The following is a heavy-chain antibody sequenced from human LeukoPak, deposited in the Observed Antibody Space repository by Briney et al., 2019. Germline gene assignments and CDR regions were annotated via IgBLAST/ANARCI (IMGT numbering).Heavy chain of an antibody. J-gene: IGHJ4*02. CDR3: ARMVRGVIYLDY. V-gene: IGHV4-61*01. Sequence: SETLSLTCTVSGGSISSGSYYWSWIRQPPGKGLEWIGYIYYSGSTNYNPSLKSRVTISVDTSKNQFSLKLSSVTAADTAVYYCARMVRGVIYLDYWGQGALVTVSS. CDR2: IYYSGST. D-gene: IGHD3-10*01. CDR1: GGSISSGSYY.